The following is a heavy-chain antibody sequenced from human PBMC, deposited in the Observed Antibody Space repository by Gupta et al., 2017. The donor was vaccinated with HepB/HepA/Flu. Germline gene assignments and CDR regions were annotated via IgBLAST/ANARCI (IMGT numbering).Heavy chain of an antibody. CDR3: ARHRLPATLKAPFDY. Sequence: QVQLVQSGAEVKKPGSSVKVSCKASGGTFSSYAISWVRQAPGQGLEWMGRIIPILGIANYAQKVQGRVTITADKSTSTAYMELSSLRSEETAVYYCARHRLPATLKAPFDYWGQGTLVTVSS. V-gene: IGHV1-69*04. J-gene: IGHJ4*02. CDR1: GGTFSSYA. CDR2: IIPILGIA. D-gene: IGHD2-2*01.